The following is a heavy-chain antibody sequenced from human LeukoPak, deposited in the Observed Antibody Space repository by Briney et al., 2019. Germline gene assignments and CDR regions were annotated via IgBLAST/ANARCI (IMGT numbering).Heavy chain of an antibody. CDR2: MWSEDNSR. Sequence: PERSLRLSCAASGFAFNNYGMHWVRQAPGKGLEWVGVMWSEDNSRHYADSVKGRFTISKDSSKNTLYLQMNSLRAEDTAVYYCARDLRRTTFDYWGQGTLVTVSS. CDR3: ARDLRRTTFDY. V-gene: IGHV3-33*01. J-gene: IGHJ4*02. D-gene: IGHD4-11*01. CDR1: GFAFNNYG.